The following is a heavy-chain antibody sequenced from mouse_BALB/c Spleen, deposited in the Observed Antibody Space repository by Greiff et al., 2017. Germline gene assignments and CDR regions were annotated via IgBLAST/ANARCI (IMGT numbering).Heavy chain of an antibody. CDR3: SRGSTMTAIAMDY. V-gene: IGHV14-3*02. Sequence: VQLQQSGAELVKPGASVKLSCTASGFNIKDYYMHWVKQRPEQGLEWIGRIDPANGNTKYDPKFQGKATITADTSSNTAYLQLSSLTSEDTAVYYCSRGSTMTAIAMDYWGQGTSVTVSS. J-gene: IGHJ4*01. CDR2: IDPANGNT. D-gene: IGHD2-4*01. CDR1: GFNIKDYY.